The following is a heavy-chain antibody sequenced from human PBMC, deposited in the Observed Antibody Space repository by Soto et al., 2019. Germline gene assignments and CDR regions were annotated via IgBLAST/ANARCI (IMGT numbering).Heavy chain of an antibody. D-gene: IGHD3-10*01. Sequence: QITLKESGPTLVKPTQTLTLTCTFSGFSLSTSGVGVGWIRQPPGKALEWLALIYWDDDKRYSPSLKSRLTNTKDTSKNQVVLTMTNMDPVDSATYYCAHFRLPRGDPQHWGQGTLVTVSS. CDR1: GFSLSTSGVG. J-gene: IGHJ1*01. CDR2: IYWDDDK. CDR3: AHFRLPRGDPQH. V-gene: IGHV2-5*02.